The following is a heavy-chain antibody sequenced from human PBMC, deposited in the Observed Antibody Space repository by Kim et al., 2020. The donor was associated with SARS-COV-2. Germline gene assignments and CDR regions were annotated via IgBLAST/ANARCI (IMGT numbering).Heavy chain of an antibody. J-gene: IGHJ3*02. CDR2: ISSSSDYK. Sequence: GGSLRLSCAASGFSFRSYTMNWVRQAPGKGLEWVSSISSSSDYKYYTDSVKGRFTISRDDAKSSLWLQMNRLRAEHAAVYYCATWGKIITATGASAIDIWGDGTLVAVSS. V-gene: IGHV3-21*04. CDR3: ATWGKIITATGASAIDI. D-gene: IGHD1-7*01. CDR1: GFSFRSYT.